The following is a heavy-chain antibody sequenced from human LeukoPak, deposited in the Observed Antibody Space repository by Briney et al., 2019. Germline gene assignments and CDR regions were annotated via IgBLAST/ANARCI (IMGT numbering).Heavy chain of an antibody. V-gene: IGHV3-21*01. J-gene: IGHJ6*03. Sequence: GGSLRLSCAASGFTFSGYTMNWVRQAPGKGLEWVSSISSSSSYIYYADSMKGRFTISRDNAKNSLYLQMNSLRAEDTAVYYCARAYDSSGYYPPYYYYMDVWGKGTTVTVSS. D-gene: IGHD3-22*01. CDR1: GFTFSGYT. CDR3: ARAYDSSGYYPPYYYYMDV. CDR2: ISSSSSYI.